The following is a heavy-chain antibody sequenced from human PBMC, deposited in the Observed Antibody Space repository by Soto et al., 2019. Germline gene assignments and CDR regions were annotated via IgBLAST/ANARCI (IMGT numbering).Heavy chain of an antibody. CDR1: GGSFSSDSFI. CDR2: INYSGTT. CDR3: ARDHKWDGMDV. D-gene: IGHD1-26*01. J-gene: IGHJ6*02. Sequence: SETRSLTCSVSGGSFSSDSFIWSWVRQFPGKGLEWIGYINYSGTTYYNPSLRSRITMSVDTSKNQFSLNLSSVTAADTAVYYCARDHKWDGMDVWGQGTTVTLSS. V-gene: IGHV4-31*03.